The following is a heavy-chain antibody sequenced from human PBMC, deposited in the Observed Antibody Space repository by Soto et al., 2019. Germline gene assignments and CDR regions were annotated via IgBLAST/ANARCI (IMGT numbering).Heavy chain of an antibody. CDR1: GYNFINYG. D-gene: IGHD5-12*01. CDR2: ISGSNGAT. J-gene: IGHJ5*01. Sequence: QVQLVQSGAEVKKPGASVKVSCKFSGYNFINYGMTWVRQAPGQGLEWMGWISGSNGATKYAQRFQARVTLTTDTSTNTAYMELRSLRLDDTAVYYCAIDSKWLIINGNWFDSWGQGTLVTVSS. CDR3: AIDSKWLIINGNWFDS. V-gene: IGHV1-18*04.